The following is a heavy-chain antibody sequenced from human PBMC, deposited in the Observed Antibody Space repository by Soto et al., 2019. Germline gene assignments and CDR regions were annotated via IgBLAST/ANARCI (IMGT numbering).Heavy chain of an antibody. CDR2: ISYDGNNK. Sequence: GGSLRLSCAASGFTFSSYAMHWVRQAPGKGLDWVAVISYDGNNKYYADSVKGRFTISRDDSKNTLYLQMNSLRAEDTAVYYCARGPSSLTRFDYWGQGTLVTVSS. J-gene: IGHJ4*02. CDR1: GFTFSSYA. CDR3: ARGPSSLTRFDY. V-gene: IGHV3-30-3*01. D-gene: IGHD2-2*01.